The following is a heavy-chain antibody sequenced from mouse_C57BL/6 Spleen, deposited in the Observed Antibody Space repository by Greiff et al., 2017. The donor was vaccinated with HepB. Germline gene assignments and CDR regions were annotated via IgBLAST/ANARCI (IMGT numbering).Heavy chain of an antibody. CDR2: IDPSDSYT. V-gene: IGHV1-69*01. J-gene: IGHJ2*01. CDR3: AREIQY. CDR1: GYTFTSYW. Sequence: QVQLQQPGAELVMPGASVKLSCKASGYTFTSYWMHWVKQRPGQGLEWIGEIDPSDSYTNYNQKFKGKSTLTVDKSSSTAYMQLSSLTSEDSAVYYCAREIQYWGQGTTLTVSS. D-gene: IGHD5-1-1*01.